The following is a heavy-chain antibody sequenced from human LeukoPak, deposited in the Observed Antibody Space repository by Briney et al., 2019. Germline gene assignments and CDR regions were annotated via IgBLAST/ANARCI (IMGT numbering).Heavy chain of an antibody. V-gene: IGHV4-4*07. Sequence: PGETLSLTCTVSGGSISSYYWSWIRQPAGKGLEWLGRIYTGGSNNYYPSLKTGVPMSVNTSKNHFTLKLSSVTAADTAVYYCARDPLPGAAAGTNWFDPCGQGTLVTVPS. CDR2: IYTGGSN. J-gene: IGHJ5*02. CDR3: ARDPLPGAAAGTNWFDP. D-gene: IGHD6-13*01. CDR1: GGSISSYY.